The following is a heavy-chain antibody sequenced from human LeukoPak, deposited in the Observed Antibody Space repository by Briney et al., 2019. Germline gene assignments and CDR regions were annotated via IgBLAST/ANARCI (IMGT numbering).Heavy chain of an antibody. CDR1: GFTFSSYA. J-gene: IGHJ6*02. CDR2: ISYDGSNK. Sequence: GGSLRLSCAASGFTFSSYAMHWVRQAPGKGLEWVAVISYDGSNKYYADSVKGRFTISRDNSKNTLYLQMNSLRAEDTAVYYCAKDLGGLDTADYYYGMDVWGQGTTVTVSS. V-gene: IGHV3-30*04. D-gene: IGHD5-18*01. CDR3: AKDLGGLDTADYYYGMDV.